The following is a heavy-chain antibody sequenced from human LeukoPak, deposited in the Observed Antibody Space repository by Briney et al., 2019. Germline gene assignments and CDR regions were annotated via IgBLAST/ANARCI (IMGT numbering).Heavy chain of an antibody. Sequence: PSETLSLTCTVSGGSISSGSYYWSWIRQPAGKGLEWIGRIYTSGSTNYNPSLKSRVTISVDTSKNQFSLKLSSVTAADTAVYYCARESIDRNIDYWGQGTLVTVSS. CDR3: ARESIDRNIDY. V-gene: IGHV4-61*02. CDR2: IYTSGST. J-gene: IGHJ4*02. D-gene: IGHD5-24*01. CDR1: GGSISSGSYY.